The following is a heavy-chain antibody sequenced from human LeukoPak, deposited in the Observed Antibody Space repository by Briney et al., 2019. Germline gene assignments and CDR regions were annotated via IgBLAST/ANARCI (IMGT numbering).Heavy chain of an antibody. Sequence: GGSLRLSCAASGFTFSSYAMSWVRQAPGRGLEWVSAFGGGSSSTYYADSVRGRFTISRDNSKNTVYLQMDSLRAEDTAVYYCAKDLSQKSGYSSSWYSDWGQGTLVTVSS. D-gene: IGHD6-13*01. V-gene: IGHV3-23*01. CDR1: GFTFSSYA. J-gene: IGHJ4*02. CDR2: FGGGSSST. CDR3: AKDLSQKSGYSSSWYSD.